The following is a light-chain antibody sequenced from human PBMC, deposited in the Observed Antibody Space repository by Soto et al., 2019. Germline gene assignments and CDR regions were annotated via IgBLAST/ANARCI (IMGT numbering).Light chain of an antibody. CDR1: QTISSW. CDR2: KAS. CDR3: QHYNSYSEA. Sequence: DIQMTQSPSTLSGSVGDRVTITCRASQTISSWLAWYQQKPGKAPKPLIYKASTLKSGVPSRFSGSGSGTEFTLTISSLQPDDFATYYCQHYNSYSEAFGQGTKVDNK. J-gene: IGKJ1*01. V-gene: IGKV1-5*03.